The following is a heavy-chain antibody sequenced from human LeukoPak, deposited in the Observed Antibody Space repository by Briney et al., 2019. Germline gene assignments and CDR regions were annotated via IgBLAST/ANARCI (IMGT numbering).Heavy chain of an antibody. V-gene: IGHV4-34*01. CDR2: INHSGST. Sequence: KTSETLSLTCAVYGVSFSGYYWSWIRQPPAKGLEWIGEINHSGSTNYNPSLKSRVTISVDTSKNQFSLKLSSVTAADTAVYYRSRSSRRGYCSSTSCYHSPFNWGQGTLVTVSS. CDR3: SRSSRRGYCSSTSCYHSPFN. D-gene: IGHD2-2*01. J-gene: IGHJ4*02. CDR1: GVSFSGYY.